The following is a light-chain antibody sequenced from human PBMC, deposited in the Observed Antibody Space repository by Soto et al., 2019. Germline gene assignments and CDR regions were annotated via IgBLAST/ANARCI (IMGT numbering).Light chain of an antibody. CDR1: NNDIGRYNL. Sequence: QSALTQPASVSGSPGQSITISCTGTNNDIGRYNLVSWYQQHPGKAPKVMIYEVTKRPSGVSNRFSGSKSGNTASLTISGLQAEDEADYFSRCYAGSGTFLFGGGTKVTVL. CDR3: RCYAGSGTFL. J-gene: IGLJ2*01. CDR2: EVT. V-gene: IGLV2-23*02.